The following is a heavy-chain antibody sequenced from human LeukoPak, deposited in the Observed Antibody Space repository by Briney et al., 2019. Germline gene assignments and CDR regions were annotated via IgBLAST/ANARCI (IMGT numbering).Heavy chain of an antibody. J-gene: IGHJ5*02. D-gene: IGHD3-22*01. V-gene: IGHV3-73*01. CDR3: TRRTPYYYDSKDWFDP. CDR2: IRSKANSYAT. Sequence: GGSLRLXCAASGFTFSGSAMHWVRQASGKGLEWVGRIRSKANSYATAYAASVKGRFTISRDDSKNTAYLQMNSLKTEDTAVYYCTRRTPYYYDSKDWFDPWGQGTLVTVSS. CDR1: GFTFSGSA.